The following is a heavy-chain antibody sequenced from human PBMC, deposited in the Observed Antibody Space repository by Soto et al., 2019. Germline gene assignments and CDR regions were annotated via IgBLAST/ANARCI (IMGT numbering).Heavy chain of an antibody. CDR2: IDWDDDK. J-gene: IGHJ4*02. CDR3: ARIRGGYYGSGSQIAY. D-gene: IGHD3-10*01. V-gene: IGHV2-70*11. Sequence: SGPTLVNPTQTLTLTCTFSGFSLSTSGMCVSWIRQPPGKALEWLARIDWDDDKYYSTSLKTRLTISKDTSKNQVVLTMTNMDPVDTATYYCARIRGGYYGSGSQIAYCGQGTLDTVSS. CDR1: GFSLSTSGMC.